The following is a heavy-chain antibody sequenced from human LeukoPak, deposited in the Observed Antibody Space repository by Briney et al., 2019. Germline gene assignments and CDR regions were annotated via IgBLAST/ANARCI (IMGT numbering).Heavy chain of an antibody. CDR1: GFTVSSNY. CDR3: AKVHSSGWPSSFDY. V-gene: IGHV3-23*01. CDR2: ISGSGGST. J-gene: IGHJ4*02. D-gene: IGHD6-19*01. Sequence: PGGSLRLSCAASGFTVSSNYMSWVRQAPGKGLEWVSAISGSGGSTYYADSVKGRFTISRDNSKNTLYLQMNSLRAEDTAVYYCAKVHSSGWPSSFDYWGQGTLVTVSS.